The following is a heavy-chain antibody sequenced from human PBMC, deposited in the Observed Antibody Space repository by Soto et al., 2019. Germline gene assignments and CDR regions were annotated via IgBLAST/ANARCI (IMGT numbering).Heavy chain of an antibody. V-gene: IGHV1-2*04. CDR3: ARLGVVPAAQDAPFDI. CDR1: GYTFTGYY. CDR2: INPNSGGT. J-gene: IGHJ3*02. Sequence: ASVKVSCKASGYTFTGYYMHWVRQAPGQGLEWMGWINPNSGGTNYAQKFQGWVTMTRDTSTSTAYMELSRLRSDDTAVYYCARLGVVPAAQDAPFDIWGQGTMVTVSS. D-gene: IGHD2-2*01.